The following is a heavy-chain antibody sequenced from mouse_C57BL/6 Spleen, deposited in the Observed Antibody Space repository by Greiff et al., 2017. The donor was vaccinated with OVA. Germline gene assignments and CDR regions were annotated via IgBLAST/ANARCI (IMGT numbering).Heavy chain of an antibody. J-gene: IGHJ1*03. D-gene: IGHD4-1*01. CDR2: ISDGGSYT. CDR1: GFTFSSYA. Sequence: EVKLVESGGGLVKPGGSLKLSCAASGFTFSSYAMSWVRQTPEKRLEWVATISDGGSYTYYPDNVKGRFTITRDNAKNNLYLQMSHLKSEDTAMYYCARDEKANWGYFDVWGTGTTVTVSS. V-gene: IGHV5-4*01. CDR3: ARDEKANWGYFDV.